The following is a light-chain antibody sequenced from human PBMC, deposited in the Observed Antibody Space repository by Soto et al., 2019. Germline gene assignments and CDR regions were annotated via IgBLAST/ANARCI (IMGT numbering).Light chain of an antibody. CDR3: AAWDDSLSGVV. Sequence: QSVLTQPPPASGTPGQRVTISCSGSSSNIGSNYVYWYQQLPGTAPKLLIYRNNQRPSGVPDRFSGSKSGTSASLAISGLQSEDEADYYCAAWDDSLSGVVFGGGTKVTVL. CDR1: SSNIGSNY. CDR2: RNN. V-gene: IGLV1-47*01. J-gene: IGLJ2*01.